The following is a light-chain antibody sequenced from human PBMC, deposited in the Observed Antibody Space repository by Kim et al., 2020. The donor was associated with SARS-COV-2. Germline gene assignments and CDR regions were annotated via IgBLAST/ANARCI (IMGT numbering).Light chain of an antibody. J-gene: IGLJ2*01. CDR2: GNS. CDR1: SSNSGAGYD. Sequence: VTISCNRSSSNSGAGYDVHWYQRLPGPAPKLLIYGNSNRPSGVPDRFSGSKSGTSASLAITGLQAEDEADYYCQSYDSSLSGSVFGGGTQLTVL. CDR3: QSYDSSLSGSV. V-gene: IGLV1-40*01.